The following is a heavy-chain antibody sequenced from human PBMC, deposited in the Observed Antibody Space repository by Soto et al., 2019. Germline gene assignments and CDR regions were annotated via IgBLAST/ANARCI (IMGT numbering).Heavy chain of an antibody. CDR2: FDPEDGET. D-gene: IGHD4-17*01. V-gene: IGHV1-24*01. CDR1: GYTLTELS. Sequence: ASVKVSCKVSGYTLTELSMHWVRQAPGKGLEWMGGFDPEDGETIYAPKFQGRVTMTEDTSTDTAYMELSSLRSEDTAVYYCATGVRYGDYYYYGMDVWGQGTTVTVSS. CDR3: ATGVRYGDYYYYGMDV. J-gene: IGHJ6*02.